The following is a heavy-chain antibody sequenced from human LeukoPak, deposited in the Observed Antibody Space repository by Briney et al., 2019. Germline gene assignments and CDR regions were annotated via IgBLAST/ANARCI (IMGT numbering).Heavy chain of an antibody. J-gene: IGHJ6*03. V-gene: IGHV3-48*01. CDR2: ISSSSSTI. CDR1: GFTFSTYS. CDR3: TRAPAISGPYGSGTYYLDV. D-gene: IGHD3-10*01. Sequence: GGSLRLSCAASGFTFSTYSMNWVRQAPEKGLEWLSYISSSSSTIYYADSVQGRFTFSRDNSKNTLSLQMNSLRPEDSAIYYCTRAPAISGPYGSGTYYLDVWGEGTTVTVSS.